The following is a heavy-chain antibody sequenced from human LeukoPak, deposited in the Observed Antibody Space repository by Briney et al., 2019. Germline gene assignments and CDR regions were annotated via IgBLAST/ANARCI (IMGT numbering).Heavy chain of an antibody. CDR2: ISYDGSNK. Sequence: GGSLRLSCAASGFTFSSYAMHWVRQAPGKGLEWVAVISYDGSNKYYADSVKGRFTISRDNSKNTLYLQMNSLRAEDTAVYYCAKVNYYCTSTTCSDFYYYAMDVWGQGTTVTVSS. CDR3: AKVNYYCTSTTCSDFYYYAMDV. D-gene: IGHD2-2*01. V-gene: IGHV3-30-3*01. CDR1: GFTFSSYA. J-gene: IGHJ6*02.